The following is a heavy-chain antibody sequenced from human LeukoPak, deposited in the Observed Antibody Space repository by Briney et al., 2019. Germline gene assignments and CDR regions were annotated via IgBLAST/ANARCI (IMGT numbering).Heavy chain of an antibody. CDR3: ARGYYSLGYFDY. V-gene: IGHV3-48*02. D-gene: IGHD3-22*01. Sequence: GRSLRLSCAASGFTFSSYGMHWVRQAPGKGLEWLSYISSSNHAIYYADSVKGRFTISRDNAKNSLFLQMNSLRDEDTAVYYCARGYYSLGYFDYWGQGALVTVSS. CDR1: GFTFSSYG. CDR2: ISSSNHAI. J-gene: IGHJ4*02.